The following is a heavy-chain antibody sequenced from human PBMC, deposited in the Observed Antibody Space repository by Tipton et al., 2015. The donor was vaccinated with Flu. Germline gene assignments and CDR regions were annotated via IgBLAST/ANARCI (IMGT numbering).Heavy chain of an antibody. Sequence: GLVKPSQTLSLTCVISGDSVSSNVATWNWIRQSPSRGLEWLGKTYQRSMWHHIYAVSLRGRITITPDTSKNQFSLQLNSVTPEDTGVYYCGRGSGSGPKPWFDPWGQGTQVPVS. J-gene: IGHJ5*02. CDR1: GDSVSSNVAT. D-gene: IGHD3-10*01. V-gene: IGHV6-1*01. CDR3: GRGSGSGPKPWFDP. CDR2: TYQRSMWHH.